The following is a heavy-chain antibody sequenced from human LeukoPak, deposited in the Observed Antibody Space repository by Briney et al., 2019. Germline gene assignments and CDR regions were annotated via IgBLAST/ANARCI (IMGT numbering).Heavy chain of an antibody. D-gene: IGHD3-22*01. Sequence: GSLRLSCAASGFTFSSYAMSWVRQAPGKGLEWVSAISGSGGSTYYADSVKGRFTISRDNSKNTLYLQMNSPRAEDTAVYYCAKVRNYYDSSGYPDYWGQGTLVTVSS. J-gene: IGHJ4*02. CDR3: AKVRNYYDSSGYPDY. V-gene: IGHV3-23*01. CDR1: GFTFSSYA. CDR2: ISGSGGST.